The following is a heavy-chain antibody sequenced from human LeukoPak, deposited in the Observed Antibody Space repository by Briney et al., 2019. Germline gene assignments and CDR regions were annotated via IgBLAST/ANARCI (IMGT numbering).Heavy chain of an antibody. CDR1: GGTFDNYG. D-gene: IGHD6-25*01. Sequence: VASVKVSCKASGGTFDNYGISWVRQAPGQGLEWMGGIIPVFHTPIYAQKFQGRVALSTDESTSTVYMDLSSLRSEDTAVYYCARGGVATAAARGVYYYYMDVWGKGTTVTVSS. J-gene: IGHJ6*03. V-gene: IGHV1-69*05. CDR3: ARGGVATAAARGVYYYYMDV. CDR2: IIPVFHTP.